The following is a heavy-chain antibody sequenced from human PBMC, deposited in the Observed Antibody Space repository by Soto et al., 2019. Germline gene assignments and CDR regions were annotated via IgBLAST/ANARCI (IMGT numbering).Heavy chain of an antibody. V-gene: IGHV3-23*01. Sequence: EVQVLESGGGLVQPGGSLRLSCEGSGFTVSSHAMTWIRQAPGKGPEWVATITADGGTYYAESVKGRFAMSRDTSESTRYLQMNSLGAEDTAAYYCAPHVSCSGGSCQYDAFAIRGQGTMVTVSS. CDR2: ITADGGT. CDR1: GFTVSSHA. D-gene: IGHD2-15*01. CDR3: APHVSCSGGSCQYDAFAI. J-gene: IGHJ3*02.